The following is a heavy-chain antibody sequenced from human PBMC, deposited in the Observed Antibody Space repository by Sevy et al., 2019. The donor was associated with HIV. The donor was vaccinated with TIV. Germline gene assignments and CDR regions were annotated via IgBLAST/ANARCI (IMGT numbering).Heavy chain of an antibody. CDR2: ILSGGTTT. J-gene: IGHJ4*02. CDR1: AFTNNA. D-gene: IGHD3-10*01. CDR3: VRYQVFGDGDWVFDH. Sequence: GGSLRLSCAASAFTNNAMAWVRQAPGRGLEWVSGILSGGTTTYYTDSVKGRFTISRDNSRKILYLQMNNMRVEDTAIYYCVRYQVFGDGDWVFDHWGQGTLVTVSS. V-gene: IGHV3-23*03.